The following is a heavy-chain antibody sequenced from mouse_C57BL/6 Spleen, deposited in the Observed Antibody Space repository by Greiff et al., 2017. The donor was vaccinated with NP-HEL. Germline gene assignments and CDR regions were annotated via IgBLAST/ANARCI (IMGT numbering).Heavy chain of an antibody. D-gene: IGHD2-4*01. CDR1: GYTFTSYW. CDR3: ARGGYDYDGYAMDY. CDR2: IYPSDSET. Sequence: QVQLQQPGAELVRPGSSVKLSCKASGYTFTSYWMDWVKQRPGQGLEWIGNIYPSDSETHYNPKFKDKATLTVAKSSSTAYMQLSSLTSEDSAVYYCARGGYDYDGYAMDYWGQGTSVTVSS. V-gene: IGHV1-61*01. J-gene: IGHJ4*01.